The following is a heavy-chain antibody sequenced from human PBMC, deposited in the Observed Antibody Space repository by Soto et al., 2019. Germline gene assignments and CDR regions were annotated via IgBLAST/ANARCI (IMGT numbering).Heavy chain of an antibody. CDR1: GYTFTSYG. CDR2: ISAYNGNT. J-gene: IGHJ6*03. CDR3: ARSFRYYYYMDV. V-gene: IGHV1-18*01. Sequence: EASVKVSCKASGYTFTSYGISWVRQAPGQGLEWMGWISAYNGNTNYAQKIQGRVTMTTDTSTSTAYMELRSLRSDDTAVYYCARSFRYYYYMDVWGKGTTVTVSS.